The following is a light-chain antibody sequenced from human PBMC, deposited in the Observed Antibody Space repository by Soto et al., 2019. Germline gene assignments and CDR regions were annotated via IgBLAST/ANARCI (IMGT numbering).Light chain of an antibody. CDR2: VDN. CDR1: SGGIADNY. Sequence: NFMLTQPHSVSESPGKTVTISCTRTSGGIADNYVQWYQQRPGSAPTIVISVDNQRPSGVPARFSGSIDTASNSASLTVSGLKTEDEADYYCQSYDSSTQARVFGGGTKLTVL. J-gene: IGLJ3*02. V-gene: IGLV6-57*04. CDR3: QSYDSSTQARV.